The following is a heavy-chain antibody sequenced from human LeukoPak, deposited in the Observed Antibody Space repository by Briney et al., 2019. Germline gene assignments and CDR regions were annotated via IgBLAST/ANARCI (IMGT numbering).Heavy chain of an antibody. Sequence: SETLSPTSTVSGGSISSYYWSWIRQPPEKGLEWIGYIYYSGSTNYNPSLKSRVTISVDTSKNQFSLKLSSVTAADTAVYYCARGVDDYGDSGYFDYWGQGILVTVSS. CDR1: GGSISSYY. V-gene: IGHV4-59*01. CDR3: ARGVDDYGDSGYFDY. CDR2: IYYSGST. D-gene: IGHD4-17*01. J-gene: IGHJ4*02.